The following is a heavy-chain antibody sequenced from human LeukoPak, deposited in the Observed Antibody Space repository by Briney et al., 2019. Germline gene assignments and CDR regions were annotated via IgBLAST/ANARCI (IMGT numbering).Heavy chain of an antibody. CDR2: IYYSGST. D-gene: IGHD3-16*01. J-gene: IGHJ2*01. CDR3: ARDSDYRAYWYFDL. V-gene: IGHV4-31*03. CDR1: GGSISSGGYY. Sequence: SQTLSLTCTVSGGSISSGGYYWSWIRQHPGKGLEWIGYIYYSGSTSYDPSLKSRVTISVATSKNQFSLKLSSVTAADTAVYYCARDSDYRAYWYFDLWGRGTLVTVSS.